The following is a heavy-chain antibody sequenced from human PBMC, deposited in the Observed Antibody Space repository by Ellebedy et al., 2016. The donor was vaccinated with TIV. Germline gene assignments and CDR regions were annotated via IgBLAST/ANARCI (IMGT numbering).Heavy chain of an antibody. CDR1: GISLRSYA. CDR2: ISSSSSTI. D-gene: IGHD4-17*01. Sequence: GESLKISCAASGISLRSYAMSWVRQAPGKGLEWVSYISSSSSTIYYADSVKGRFTISRDNAKNSLYLQINSLRDEDTAVYYCAVRVTKLYWGQGTLVTVSS. V-gene: IGHV3-48*02. CDR3: AVRVTKLY. J-gene: IGHJ4*02.